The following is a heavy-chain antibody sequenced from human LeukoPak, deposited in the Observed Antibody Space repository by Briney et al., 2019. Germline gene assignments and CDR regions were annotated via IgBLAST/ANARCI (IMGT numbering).Heavy chain of an antibody. CDR1: GFTFSSYA. Sequence: PGGSLRLSCSASGFTFSSYAMTWVRQAPGKGLESVSAISGSGGYTYYADSVKGRFTISRDNSKNTLHLQMNSLRAEDTAVYYCAKTPYGSGSYYNDYWGQGTLVTVSS. CDR2: ISGSGGYT. J-gene: IGHJ4*02. CDR3: AKTPYGSGSYYNDY. V-gene: IGHV3-23*01. D-gene: IGHD3-10*01.